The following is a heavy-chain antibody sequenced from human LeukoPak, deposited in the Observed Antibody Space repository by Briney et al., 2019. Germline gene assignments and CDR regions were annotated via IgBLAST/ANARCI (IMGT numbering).Heavy chain of an antibody. D-gene: IGHD6-13*01. CDR1: GGSISRYY. CDR3: ARGSSSSSIYFDY. V-gene: IGHV4-59*01. J-gene: IGHJ4*02. CDR2: IYYSGST. Sequence: PSETLSLTCTVSGGSISRYYWSWIRQPPGKGLEWIGYIYYSGSTNYNPSLKSRVTISVDTSKNQFSLKLSSVTAADTAVYYCARGSSSSSIYFDYWGQGTLVTVSS.